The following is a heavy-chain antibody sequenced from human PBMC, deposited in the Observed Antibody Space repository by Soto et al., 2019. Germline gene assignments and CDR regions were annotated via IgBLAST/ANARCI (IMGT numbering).Heavy chain of an antibody. Sequence: SVKVSCKASGYTFTSYGISWVRQAPGQGLEWMGWISAYNGNTNYAQKLQGRVTMTTDTSTSTAYMELRSLRSDDTAVYYCARDGVVVVAATPSFDYWGQGTLVTVSS. J-gene: IGHJ4*02. CDR2: ISAYNGNT. CDR3: ARDGVVVVAATPSFDY. D-gene: IGHD2-15*01. V-gene: IGHV1-18*04. CDR1: GYTFTSYG.